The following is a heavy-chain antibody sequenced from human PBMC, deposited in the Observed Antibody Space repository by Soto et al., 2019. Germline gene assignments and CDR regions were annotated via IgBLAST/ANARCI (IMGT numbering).Heavy chain of an antibody. CDR1: GGSFSGYY. CDR3: ARESGYSSSWRTHYYGMDV. V-gene: IGHV4-34*01. J-gene: IGHJ6*02. D-gene: IGHD6-13*01. CDR2: INHSGST. Sequence: SETLSLTCAVYGGSFSGYYWSWIRQPPGKGLEWIGEINHSGSTNYNPSLKSRVTISVGTSKNQFSLKLSSVTAADTAVYHCARESGYSSSWRTHYYGMDVWGQGTTVTV.